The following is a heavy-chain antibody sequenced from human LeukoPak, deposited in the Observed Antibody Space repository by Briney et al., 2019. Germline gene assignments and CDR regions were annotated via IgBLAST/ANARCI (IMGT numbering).Heavy chain of an antibody. Sequence: SVKVSCKASGGTFSSYAISWVRQAPGQGLEWMGGIIPIFGTANYAQRFQGRVTITADESTSTAYMELSSLRSEDTAVYYCARSTTNYDSSGYYYYWGQGTLVTVSS. CDR3: ARSTTNYDSSGYYYY. J-gene: IGHJ4*02. CDR2: IIPIFGTA. V-gene: IGHV1-69*13. D-gene: IGHD3-22*01. CDR1: GGTFSSYA.